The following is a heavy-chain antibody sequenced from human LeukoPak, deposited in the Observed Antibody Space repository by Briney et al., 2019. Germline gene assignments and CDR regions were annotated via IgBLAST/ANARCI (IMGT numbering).Heavy chain of an antibody. CDR1: GGSISSYY. D-gene: IGHD4-23*01. CDR3: ARHGGYSGNPMPFDS. Sequence: SETLSLTCTVSGGSISSYYWSWIRQPPGKGLEWLAYIYYSGTTNYNPSLKSRVTISLDTSKNQFSLKLSSVTAADTAVYYCARHGGYSGNPMPFDSWGQETLVTVSS. V-gene: IGHV4-59*08. CDR2: IYYSGTT. J-gene: IGHJ4*02.